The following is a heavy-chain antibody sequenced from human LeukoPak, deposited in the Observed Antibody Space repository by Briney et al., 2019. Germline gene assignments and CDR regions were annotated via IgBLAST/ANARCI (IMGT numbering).Heavy chain of an antibody. CDR3: TRVSERHYYDSSGFDY. D-gene: IGHD3-22*01. V-gene: IGHV1-69*06. CDR1: GGTFSSYA. CDR2: IIPIFGTA. J-gene: IGHJ4*02. Sequence: SVKVSCKASGGTFSSYAISWVRQAPGQGLEWMGGIIPIFGTANYAQKFQGRVTITADKSTSTAYMELSSLRSEDTAVYYCTRVSERHYYDSSGFDYWGQGTLVTVSS.